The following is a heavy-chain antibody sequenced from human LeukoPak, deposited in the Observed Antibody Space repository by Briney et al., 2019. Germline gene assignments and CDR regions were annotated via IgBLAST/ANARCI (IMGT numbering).Heavy chain of an antibody. Sequence: PSETLSLTCAVYGGSFSGYYWSWIRQPPGKGLEWIGYIYYSGSTNYNPSLKSRVTISEDTSKNHFSLKLSSVTAADTAVYYCARASWLPQSRNYYYMDVWGKGTTVTISS. J-gene: IGHJ6*03. V-gene: IGHV4-59*01. CDR1: GGSFSGYY. D-gene: IGHD5-12*01. CDR2: IYYSGST. CDR3: ARASWLPQSRNYYYMDV.